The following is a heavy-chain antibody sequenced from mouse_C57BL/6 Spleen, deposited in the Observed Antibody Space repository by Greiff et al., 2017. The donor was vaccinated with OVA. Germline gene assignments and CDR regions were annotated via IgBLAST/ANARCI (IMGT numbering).Heavy chain of an antibody. Sequence: VQLQQPGAELVRPGTSVKLSCKASGYTFTSYWMHWVKQRPGQGLEWIGVIDPSDSYTNYNQKFKGKATLTVDTSSSTAYMQLSSLTAEDSAVYYCARYPNYYGSSYDYAMDYWGQGTSVTVSS. D-gene: IGHD1-1*01. CDR3: ARYPNYYGSSYDYAMDY. CDR2: IDPSDSYT. V-gene: IGHV1-59*01. CDR1: GYTFTSYW. J-gene: IGHJ4*01.